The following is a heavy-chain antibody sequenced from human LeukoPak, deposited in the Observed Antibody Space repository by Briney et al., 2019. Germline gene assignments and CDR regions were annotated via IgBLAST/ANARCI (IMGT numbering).Heavy chain of an antibody. V-gene: IGHV5-51*01. CDR3: ARFIKGFYYYYYMDV. D-gene: IGHD3-16*02. CDR2: IYPGDSDT. CDR1: GYSFTSYW. Sequence: GESLKISCKGSGYSFTSYWIGWVRQMPGKGLEWMGIIYPGDSDTRYSPSFQGQVTISADKSISTAYLQWSSLKASDTAMYYCARFIKGFYYYYYMDVWGKGTTVTISS. J-gene: IGHJ6*03.